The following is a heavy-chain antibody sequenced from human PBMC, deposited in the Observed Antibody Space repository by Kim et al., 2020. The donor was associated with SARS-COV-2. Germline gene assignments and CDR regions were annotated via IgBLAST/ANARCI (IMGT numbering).Heavy chain of an antibody. D-gene: IGHD3-3*01. CDR1: GFTFSNYW. V-gene: IGHV3-7*03. Sequence: GGSLRLSCAASGFTFSNYWMTWFRQAPGKGLQWVASINEDGSDTHFADSVKGRFTVSRVNAGNSLYLQMNSLMAEDTAVLYCFGGTGAVRCTDYGRQGSL. CDR2: INEDGSDT. CDR3: FGGTGAVRCTDY. J-gene: IGHJ4*02.